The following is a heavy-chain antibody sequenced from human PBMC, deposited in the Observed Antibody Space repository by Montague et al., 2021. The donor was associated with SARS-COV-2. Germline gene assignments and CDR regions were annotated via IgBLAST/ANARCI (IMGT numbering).Heavy chain of an antibody. Sequence: SLRLSCAVSGFTFSSYPMHWVRQAPGKGLEWLAVISYDATTYYHADSVRGRFSISRDDSQSTLYLQMHSLRAEDTAIYYCARDNVRWSPDYLDYWGQGTLVTVSS. J-gene: IGHJ4*02. CDR1: GFTFSSYP. D-gene: IGHD3-3*01. CDR3: ARDNVRWSPDYLDY. V-gene: IGHV3-30*04. CDR2: ISYDATTY.